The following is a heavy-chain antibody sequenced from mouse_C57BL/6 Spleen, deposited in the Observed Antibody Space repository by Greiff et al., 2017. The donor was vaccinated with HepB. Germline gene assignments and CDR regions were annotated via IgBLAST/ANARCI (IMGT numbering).Heavy chain of an antibody. CDR2: IYPGDGDT. Sequence: QVQLQQSGAELVKPGASVKISCKASGYAFSSYWMNWVKQRPGKGLEWIGQIYPGDGDTNYNGKFKGKATLTADKSSSTAYMQLSSLTSEDSAVYFCARVSNFYYFDYWGQGTTLTVSS. J-gene: IGHJ2*01. CDR1: GYAFSSYW. V-gene: IGHV1-80*01. CDR3: ARVSNFYYFDY. D-gene: IGHD2-5*01.